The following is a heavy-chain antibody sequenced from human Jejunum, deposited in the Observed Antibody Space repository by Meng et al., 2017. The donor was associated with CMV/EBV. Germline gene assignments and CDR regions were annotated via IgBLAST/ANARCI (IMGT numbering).Heavy chain of an antibody. Sequence: FTFNDYAMHWVRQAPGKGLEWVSGISWSSGVTGYADSVKGRFTISRDNAKNSLYLQMNSLRPEDTAVYYCARSTRGYFDITGYLDYWGQGALVTVSS. D-gene: IGHD3-22*01. CDR3: ARSTRGYFDITGYLDY. CDR1: FTFNDYA. V-gene: IGHV3-9*01. J-gene: IGHJ4*02. CDR2: ISWSSGVT.